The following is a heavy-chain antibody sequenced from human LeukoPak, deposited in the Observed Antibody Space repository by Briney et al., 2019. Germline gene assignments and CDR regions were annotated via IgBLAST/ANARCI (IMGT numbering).Heavy chain of an antibody. D-gene: IGHD2-15*01. CDR2: IYTSGST. Sequence: PSETLSLTCTVSGGSISSDSYYWSWIRQPAGKGLEWIGRIYTSGSTNYNPSLKSRVTISVDTSENQFSLNLSSVTAADTAVFYCARTYRGNCSGGSCYSSIYYYYMDVWGKGTTVTVSS. V-gene: IGHV4-61*02. CDR1: GGSISSDSYY. CDR3: ARTYRGNCSGGSCYSSIYYYYMDV. J-gene: IGHJ6*03.